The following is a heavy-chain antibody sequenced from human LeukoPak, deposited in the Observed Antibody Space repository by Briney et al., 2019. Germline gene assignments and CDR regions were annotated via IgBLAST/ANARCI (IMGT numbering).Heavy chain of an antibody. D-gene: IGHD5-24*01. CDR3: ARHSAGYTTFFDY. V-gene: IGHV3-7*04. CDR1: GFTLSYYW. CDR2: IMQDGSEK. Sequence: PGGSLRLSCAASGFTLSYYWMTWVRRAPGKGLEWEANIMQDGSEKYYVDSAKGRFTISRDNAKNSLYLQMNSLRAEDTAVYYCARHSAGYTTFFDYWGQGTLVTVSS. J-gene: IGHJ4*02.